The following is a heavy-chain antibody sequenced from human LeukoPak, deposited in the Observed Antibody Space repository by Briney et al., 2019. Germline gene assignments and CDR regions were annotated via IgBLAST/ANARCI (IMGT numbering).Heavy chain of an antibody. Sequence: SETLSLTCAVSGGSISSSNWWSWVRQPPGKGLEWIGEIYHSGSTNYNPSLKSRVTISVDKSKNQFSLNLSSVTAADTAVYYCASLRVAGTRYFDYWGQGTLVTVSS. D-gene: IGHD6-19*01. J-gene: IGHJ4*02. CDR3: ASLRVAGTRYFDY. CDR2: IYHSGST. V-gene: IGHV4-4*02. CDR1: GGSISSSNW.